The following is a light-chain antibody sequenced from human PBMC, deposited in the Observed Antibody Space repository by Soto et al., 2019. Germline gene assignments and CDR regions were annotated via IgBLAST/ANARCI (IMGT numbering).Light chain of an antibody. Sequence: QSVLTQPASVSGSPGQSIIISCTGTSSDVGGYNYVSWYQQHPGKAPKLMIYEVNKRPSGVSNRFSGSKSGNTASLTISGLQTEDEADYYCSSYTSRSIWVFGGGTKLTVL. CDR3: SSYTSRSIWV. V-gene: IGLV2-14*01. CDR2: EVN. J-gene: IGLJ3*02. CDR1: SSDVGGYNY.